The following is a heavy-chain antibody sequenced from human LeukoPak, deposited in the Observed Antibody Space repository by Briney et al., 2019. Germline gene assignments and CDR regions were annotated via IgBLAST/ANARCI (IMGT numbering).Heavy chain of an antibody. D-gene: IGHD6-6*01. J-gene: IGHJ4*02. Sequence: ASVKVSCKASGYTFTGYYMHWVRQAPGQGLEWMGWINPNNGGTNYAQKFQGRVTMTRDTSTSTAYMELSRLRSDDTAVYYCARDSSSSVCDYWGQGTLVTVSS. CDR3: ARDSSSSVCDY. V-gene: IGHV1-2*02. CDR2: INPNNGGT. CDR1: GYTFTGYY.